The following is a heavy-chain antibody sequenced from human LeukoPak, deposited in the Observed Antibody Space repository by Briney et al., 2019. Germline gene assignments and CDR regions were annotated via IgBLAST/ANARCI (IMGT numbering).Heavy chain of an antibody. J-gene: IGHJ5*02. D-gene: IGHD2-2*01. Sequence: SETLSLTCAVYGGSFSDFYWSWTRQPPGKGLEWIGEINHSGSTNYNPSLKSRVTISVDTSKDQFSLKLSSVTAADTAVYYCARSRGITRMVWFDPWGQGTLVTVSS. V-gene: IGHV4-34*01. CDR3: ARSRGITRMVWFDP. CDR2: INHSGST. CDR1: GGSFSDFY.